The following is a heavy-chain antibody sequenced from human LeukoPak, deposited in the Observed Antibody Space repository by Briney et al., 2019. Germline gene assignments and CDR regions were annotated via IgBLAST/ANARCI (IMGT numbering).Heavy chain of an antibody. V-gene: IGHV1-2*02. D-gene: IGHD3-9*01. J-gene: IGHJ6*03. CDR2: INPNSGGT. Sequence: ASVKVSCKASGYTFTGYCMHWVRQAPGQGLEWMGWINPNSGGTNYAQKFQGRVTMTRDTSISTAYMGLSRLRSDDTAVYYCARDPPPNYDILTGDTHYMDVWGKGTTVTVSS. CDR1: GYTFTGYC. CDR3: ARDPPPNYDILTGDTHYMDV.